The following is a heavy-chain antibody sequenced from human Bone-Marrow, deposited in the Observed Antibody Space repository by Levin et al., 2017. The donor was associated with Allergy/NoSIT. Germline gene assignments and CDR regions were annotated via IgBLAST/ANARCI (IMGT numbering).Heavy chain of an antibody. D-gene: IGHD6-19*01. CDR1: GVSFSSINYY. Sequence: SQTLSLTCTVSGVSFSSINYYWGWIRQSPGKGLEWIGYVSHSGSTYYDPSLKSRVTISVDTSKNEFSLKVRAVTTADTAVYFCARLTHYTGGWYGWYFDLWGRGTLVTVSS. CDR2: VSHSGST. V-gene: IGHV4-39*01. J-gene: IGHJ2*01. CDR3: ARLTHYTGGWYGWYFDL.